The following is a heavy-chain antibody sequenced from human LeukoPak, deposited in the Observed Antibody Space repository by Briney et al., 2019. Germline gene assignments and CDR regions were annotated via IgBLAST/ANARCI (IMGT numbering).Heavy chain of an antibody. CDR3: ARYDSQSNWFDP. CDR2: IYYSGST. Sequence: SETLSLTCTVSGGSISSYYWSWIRQPPGKGLEWIGSIYYSGSTYYNPSLKSRVTISVDTSKNQFSLKLSSVTAADTAVYYCARYDSQSNWFDPWGQGTLVTVSS. CDR1: GGSISSYY. D-gene: IGHD1-1*01. J-gene: IGHJ5*02. V-gene: IGHV4-39*07.